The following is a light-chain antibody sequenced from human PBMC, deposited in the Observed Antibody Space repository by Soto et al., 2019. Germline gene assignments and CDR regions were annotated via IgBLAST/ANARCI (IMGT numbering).Light chain of an antibody. J-gene: IGKJ2*01. CDR2: DAS. Sequence: EIVLTQSPATLSLSPGERATLSCRASQSVSSYLAWYQQKPGQAPRLLIYDASNRATDMPARFSGSGSGTDFTLTISSLESEDFAVYYCQQRGKWPRTFGQGTKLEIK. CDR1: QSVSSY. V-gene: IGKV3-11*01. CDR3: QQRGKWPRT.